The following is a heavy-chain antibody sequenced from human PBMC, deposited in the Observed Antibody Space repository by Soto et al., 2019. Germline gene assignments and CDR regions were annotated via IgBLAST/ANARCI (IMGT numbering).Heavy chain of an antibody. D-gene: IGHD2-8*02. CDR2: IYYSGST. J-gene: IGHJ4*02. V-gene: IGHV4-59*12. Sequence: SETLSLTCTVSGGSISSYYWSWIRQPPGKGLEWIGYIYYSGSTNYNPSLKSRVTISVDTSKNQFSLKLTSVAAADTAVYYCARDKITGLFDYWGQGTLVTAPQ. CDR1: GGSISSYY. CDR3: ARDKITGLFDY.